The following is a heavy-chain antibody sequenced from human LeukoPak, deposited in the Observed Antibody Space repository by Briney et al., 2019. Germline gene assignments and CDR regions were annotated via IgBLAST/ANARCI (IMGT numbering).Heavy chain of an antibody. J-gene: IGHJ3*02. Sequence: ASVTVSCKASGYTFTVYYMHWVRQAPGQGREGMGWINPNSGGTNYAQKFQGWVTMTRDTSISTAYMELSRLRSDDTAVYYCARLGSSYCSSTSCYVDAFDIWGQGTMVTVSS. CDR3: ARLGSSYCSSTSCYVDAFDI. D-gene: IGHD2-2*01. CDR1: GYTFTVYY. V-gene: IGHV1-2*04. CDR2: INPNSGGT.